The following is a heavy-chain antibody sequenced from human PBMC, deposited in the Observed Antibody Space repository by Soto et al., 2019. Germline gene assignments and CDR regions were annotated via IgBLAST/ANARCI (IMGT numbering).Heavy chain of an antibody. CDR2: ISGDSNYI. Sequence: GGSLRLSCAASGCSFSGYNMNWVRQAPGKGLEWVSSISGDSNYIYYADSVQGRFTISRDNAKNSVYLQMNSLRAEETAVYYCARVVYFDRSAYGLWGQGTVFTVAS. V-gene: IGHV3-21*06. CDR3: ARVVYFDRSAYGL. CDR1: GCSFSGYN. J-gene: IGHJ3*01. D-gene: IGHD3-22*01.